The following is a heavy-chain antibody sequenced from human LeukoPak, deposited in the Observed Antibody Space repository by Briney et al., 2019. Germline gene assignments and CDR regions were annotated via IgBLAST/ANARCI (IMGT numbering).Heavy chain of an antibody. CDR2: IYSSGTT. J-gene: IGHJ4*02. Sequence: SETLSLTCTVSGGSISSFYWSWIWQPAGKGLEWIGRIYSSGTTNYNPSLKSRVTMSVDTSKNQFSLKLSSVTAADTAVYYCAGQRYYFDYWGQGNLVTVSS. V-gene: IGHV4-4*07. CDR3: AGQRYYFDY. CDR1: GGSISSFY.